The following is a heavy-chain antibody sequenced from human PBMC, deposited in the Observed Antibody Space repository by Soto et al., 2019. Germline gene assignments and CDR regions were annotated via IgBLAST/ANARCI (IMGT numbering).Heavy chain of an antibody. CDR2: ISYDGSNR. Sequence: QVQLVESGGGVVQPGRSLRLSCAASGFTFSSYGMHWVRQAPGKGLEWVAVISYDGSNRYYADSVKGRFTISRDNSKNTLYLQMNSLRAEDTAVYYCAKPHYDFWSGYSWRSGFDPWGQGTLVTVSS. J-gene: IGHJ5*02. D-gene: IGHD3-3*01. CDR3: AKPHYDFWSGYSWRSGFDP. V-gene: IGHV3-30*18. CDR1: GFTFSSYG.